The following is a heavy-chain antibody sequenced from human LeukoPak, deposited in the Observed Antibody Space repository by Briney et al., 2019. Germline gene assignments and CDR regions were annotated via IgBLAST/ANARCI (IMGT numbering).Heavy chain of an antibody. CDR3: ARDAPGIVGAPGGGT. J-gene: IGHJ5*02. CDR2: INWNGDST. V-gene: IGHV3-20*04. CDR1: GFTFDDYG. Sequence: GGSLRLSCAASGFTFDDYGMSWVRQAPGKGLECVSGINWNGDSTGYADSVKGRFTISRDNAKNSLYLQMNSLRAEDTALYYCARDAPGIVGAPGGGTWGQGTLVTVSS. D-gene: IGHD1-26*01.